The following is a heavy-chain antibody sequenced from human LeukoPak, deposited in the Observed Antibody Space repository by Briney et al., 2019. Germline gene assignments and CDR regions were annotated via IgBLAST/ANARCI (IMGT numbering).Heavy chain of an antibody. CDR3: ARDKTAATYYYYYGMDV. CDR2: IIPIFGTA. Sequence: GASVKVSCKASGGTFSSYAISWVRQAPGQGLEWMGGIIPIFGTANYAQKFQGRVTITADESTGTAYMELSSLRSEDTAVYYCARDKTAATYYYYYGMDVWGQGTTVTVSS. D-gene: IGHD2-21*02. J-gene: IGHJ6*02. V-gene: IGHV1-69*13. CDR1: GGTFSSYA.